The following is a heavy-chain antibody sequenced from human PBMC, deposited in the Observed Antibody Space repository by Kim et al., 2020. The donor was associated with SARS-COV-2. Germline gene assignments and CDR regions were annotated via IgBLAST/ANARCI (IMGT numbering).Heavy chain of an antibody. CDR1: GFRFDDYA. CDR2: ISWNSESI. CDR3: VKVNWARTQALRDHYGLDV. D-gene: IGHD7-27*01. Sequence: GGSLRLSCAASGFRFDDYAMHWVRQVAGKGLEWVAGISWNSESIAYADAVKGRFTISRDNAENSLHLEMNSLRVEDTALYYCVKVNWARTQALRDHYGLDVWGQGTTVTVSS. V-gene: IGHV3-9*01. J-gene: IGHJ6*02.